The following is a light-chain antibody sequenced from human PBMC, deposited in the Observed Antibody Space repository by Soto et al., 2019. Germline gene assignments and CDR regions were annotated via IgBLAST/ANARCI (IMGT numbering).Light chain of an antibody. CDR3: QQSYSTPLT. J-gene: IGKJ4*01. CDR1: QSIGNY. V-gene: IGKV1-39*01. CDR2: GAS. Sequence: DIQMPQSPSSLSASVGDRVTITCRASQSIGNYLNWYQHKPGKAPKLLIYGASSLHSGVPSSFSGSGSGTDFTLTISSLQPEDFATYYCQQSYSTPLTFGGGTKVEIK.